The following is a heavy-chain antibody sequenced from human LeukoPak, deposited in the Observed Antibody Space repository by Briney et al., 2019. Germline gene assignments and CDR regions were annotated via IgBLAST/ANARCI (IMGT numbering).Heavy chain of an antibody. CDR3: ARERGLRYFDWLLGFDP. V-gene: IGHV1-69*13. Sequence: ASVKVSCKASGGTFSSYAISWVRQAPGQGLEWMGGIIPIFGTANYAQKFQGRVTITADESTSTAYMELSSLRSEDTAVYYCARERGLRYFDWLLGFDPWGQGTLVTVSS. J-gene: IGHJ5*02. CDR1: GGTFSSYA. D-gene: IGHD3-9*01. CDR2: IIPIFGTA.